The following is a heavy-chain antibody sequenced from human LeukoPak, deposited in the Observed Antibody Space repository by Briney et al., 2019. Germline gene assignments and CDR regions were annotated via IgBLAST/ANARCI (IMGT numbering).Heavy chain of an antibody. CDR1: GGSVTDPGYY. Sequence: SETLSLTCTVSGGSVTDPGYYWGWVRQPPGKELEWIASVHSSGNTYYKSSLKSRVTISLDTSHKQISLSLTSVAASDTAVYFCAGHGLQRFDYWGQGTLVPVSS. CDR2: VHSSGNT. D-gene: IGHD2-2*01. V-gene: IGHV4-39*01. CDR3: AGHGLQRFDY. J-gene: IGHJ4*02.